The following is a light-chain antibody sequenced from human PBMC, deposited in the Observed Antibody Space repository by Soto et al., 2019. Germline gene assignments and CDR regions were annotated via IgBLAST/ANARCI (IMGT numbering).Light chain of an antibody. Sequence: QPVLTQSPSASASLGASVKLTCTLSSGHSSDAISWHQQQPEKGPRFLMKLNSDGSHTKGDGIPDRFSGSSSGAERYLTISSLQSDDEADYYCQTWGTGTNVFGTGTKLTVL. V-gene: IGLV4-69*02. CDR3: QTWGTGTNV. CDR2: LNSDGSH. J-gene: IGLJ1*01. CDR1: SGHSSDA.